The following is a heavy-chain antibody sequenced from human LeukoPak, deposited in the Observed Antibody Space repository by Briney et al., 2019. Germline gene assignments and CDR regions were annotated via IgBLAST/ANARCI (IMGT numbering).Heavy chain of an antibody. Sequence: GGSLRLSCAASGFTFSGYAMNWVRQAPGKGLEWVYSSDTTYADSVKGRLTISRDNAKNSLYLQMNSLRDEDTAVYYCARDLHYAFDIWGQGTMVTASS. D-gene: IGHD3-10*01. V-gene: IGHV3-48*02. CDR2: SSDTT. CDR1: GFTFSGYA. CDR3: ARDLHYAFDI. J-gene: IGHJ3*02.